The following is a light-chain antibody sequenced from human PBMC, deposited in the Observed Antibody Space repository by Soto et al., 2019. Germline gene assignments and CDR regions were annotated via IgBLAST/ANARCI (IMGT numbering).Light chain of an antibody. V-gene: IGLV1-51*01. CDR3: GSWDSSLSAYV. Sequence: QSVLTQPPSVSAAPGQKVTISCSGNRSNVGDNYVSWYQQLPGTAPKLLIYDDDKRPSGIPDRFSGSKSGTSATLGITGFQTGDEADYYCGSWDSSLSAYVFATGTKVTVL. J-gene: IGLJ1*01. CDR2: DDD. CDR1: RSNVGDNY.